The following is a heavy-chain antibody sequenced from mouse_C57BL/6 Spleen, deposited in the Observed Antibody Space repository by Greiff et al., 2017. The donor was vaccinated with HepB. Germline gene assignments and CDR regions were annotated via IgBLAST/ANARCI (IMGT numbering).Heavy chain of an antibody. V-gene: IGHV1-74*01. CDR3: AIVTTVRGYFDV. CDR2: IHPSDSDT. Sequence: QVQLKQPGAELVKPGASVKVSCKASGYTFTSYWMHWVKQRPGQGLEWIGRIHPSDSDTNYNQKFKGKATLTVDKSSSTAYMQLSSLTSEDSAVYYCAIVTTVRGYFDVWGTGTTVTVSS. J-gene: IGHJ1*03. CDR1: GYTFTSYW. D-gene: IGHD1-1*01.